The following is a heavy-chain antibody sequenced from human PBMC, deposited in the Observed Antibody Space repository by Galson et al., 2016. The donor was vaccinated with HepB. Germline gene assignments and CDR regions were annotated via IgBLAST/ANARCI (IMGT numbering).Heavy chain of an antibody. J-gene: IGHJ4*02. CDR2: ISFSGRTI. CDR3: ARDRAHAGLETRGVIGY. CDR1: GFTYTSYS. Sequence: SLRLSCAASGFTYTSYSMTWVRQAPGKGLEWVSYISFSGRTIYYADSVEGRFTISRDNAKNSLYLQMEGLRAEDTAVYYCARDRAHAGLETRGVIGYWGQGTLVTVSS. D-gene: IGHD3-10*01. V-gene: IGHV3-48*01.